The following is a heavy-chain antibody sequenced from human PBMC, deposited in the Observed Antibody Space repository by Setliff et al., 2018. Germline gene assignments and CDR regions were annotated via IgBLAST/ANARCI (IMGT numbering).Heavy chain of an antibody. CDR2: LNPKNNDT. CDR1: GYIFTDYY. J-gene: IGHJ6*03. V-gene: IGHV1-2*02. Sequence: ASVKVSCKASGYIFTDYYIHWVRQAPGEGLEWMGWLNPKNNDTSYAQKFLGRVTMTRDTSISAAYMELITLRSDDTALYYCARDPLPKHYDVVTGYCSAPNYCYMDVWGKGTTVTSP. D-gene: IGHD3-9*01. CDR3: ARDPLPKHYDVVTGYCSAPNYCYMDV.